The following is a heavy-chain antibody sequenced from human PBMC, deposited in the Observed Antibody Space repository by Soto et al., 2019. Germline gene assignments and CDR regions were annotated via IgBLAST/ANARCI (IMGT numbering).Heavy chain of an antibody. J-gene: IGHJ6*02. CDR3: ARDHYDFWSGSPRYGMDV. CDR2: IIPIFGTA. CDR1: GGTFSSYA. Sequence: QVQLVQSGAEVKKPGSSVKVSCKASGGTFSSYAISWVRQAPGQGLEWMGGIIPIFGTANYAQQFQGSVTITADESTRTAYMELSSLRSEDTAVYYCARDHYDFWSGSPRYGMDVWGQGTTVTVSS. V-gene: IGHV1-69*01. D-gene: IGHD3-3*01.